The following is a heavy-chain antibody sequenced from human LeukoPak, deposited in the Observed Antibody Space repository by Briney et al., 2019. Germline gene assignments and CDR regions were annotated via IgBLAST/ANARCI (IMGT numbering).Heavy chain of an antibody. Sequence: SETLSLTCAVYGGSFSGYYWSWIRQPPGKGLEWIGEINHSGSTNYNPSLKSRVTISVDTSKNQFSLKLSSVTAADTAVYYCARGEDGYNHFDYWGQGTLVTVSS. CDR2: INHSGST. J-gene: IGHJ4*02. CDR1: GGSFSGYY. CDR3: ARGEDGYNHFDY. V-gene: IGHV4-34*01. D-gene: IGHD5-24*01.